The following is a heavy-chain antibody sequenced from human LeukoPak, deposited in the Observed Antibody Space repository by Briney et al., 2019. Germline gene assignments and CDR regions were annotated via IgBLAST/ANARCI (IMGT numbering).Heavy chain of an antibody. V-gene: IGHV4-4*07. D-gene: IGHD6-13*01. CDR2: IYTSGST. J-gene: IGHJ5*02. CDR1: GGSISSYY. CDR3: ARELYSSSWPAYNWFDP. Sequence: SETLSLTCTVSGGSISSYYWSWIRQPAGKGLEWIGRIYTSGSTNYNPSLKSRVTMSVDTSKNQLSLKLSSVTAADTAVYYCARELYSSSWPAYNWFDPWGQGTLVTVSS.